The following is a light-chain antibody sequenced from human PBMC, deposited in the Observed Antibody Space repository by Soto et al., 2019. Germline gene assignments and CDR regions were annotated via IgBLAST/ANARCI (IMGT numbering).Light chain of an antibody. CDR3: QQANSFPIT. J-gene: IGKJ5*01. CDR1: QGISTW. Sequence: EMQLTLSPSSVTASVGDRVTSTCPASQGISTWLAWYQQKAGKAPNLLIYGASNLHSGVPSRCSGSGSGTNFTLTISSLQPEDFATYYCQQANSFPITFGQGTRLEIK. V-gene: IGKV1-12*01. CDR2: GAS.